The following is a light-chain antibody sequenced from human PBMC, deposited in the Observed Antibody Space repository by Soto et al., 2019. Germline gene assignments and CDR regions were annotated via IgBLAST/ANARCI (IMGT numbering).Light chain of an antibody. Sequence: EVVLTQSPVTRSLSPGERATLSCRASQSFRGLLAWYQQKPGQAPRLLIDDAYNRATGIPPRFSGRGSGTDFTLTISSLEPEDAEVYDCQQRHMWPITFGQGTRLEIK. J-gene: IGKJ5*01. CDR3: QQRHMWPIT. CDR1: QSFRGL. V-gene: IGKV3-11*01. CDR2: DAY.